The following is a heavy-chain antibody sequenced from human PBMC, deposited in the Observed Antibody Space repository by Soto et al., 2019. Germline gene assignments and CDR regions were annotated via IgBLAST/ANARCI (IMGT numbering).Heavy chain of an antibody. CDR3: ARALRFLEWLSPSGWFDP. CDR2: IYYSGST. Sequence: TSETLSLTCTVSGGSISSGDYYWSWIRQPPGKGLEWIGYIYYSGSTYYNPSLKSRVTISVDTSKNQFSLKLSSVTAADTAVYYCARALRFLEWLSPSGWFDPWGQGTLVTVSS. V-gene: IGHV4-30-4*01. D-gene: IGHD3-3*01. J-gene: IGHJ5*02. CDR1: GGSISSGDYY.